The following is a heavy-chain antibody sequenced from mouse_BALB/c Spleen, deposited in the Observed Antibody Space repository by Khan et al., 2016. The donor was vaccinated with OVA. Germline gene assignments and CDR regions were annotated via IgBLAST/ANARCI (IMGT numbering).Heavy chain of an antibody. D-gene: IGHD2-1*01. CDR3: TRGGYYGKSLFAY. CDR2: LYPGSGST. Sequence: LQQPGSELVRPGASVKLSCKASGYTFTSYWMHWVKQRHGQGLEWIGNLYPGSGSTNYAEKFKSKGTLTVDTSSSTAYMHLSSLTSEDSAVYYCTRGGYYGKSLFAYWGQGTLVAVSA. V-gene: IGHV1S22*01. J-gene: IGHJ3*01. CDR1: GYTFTSYW.